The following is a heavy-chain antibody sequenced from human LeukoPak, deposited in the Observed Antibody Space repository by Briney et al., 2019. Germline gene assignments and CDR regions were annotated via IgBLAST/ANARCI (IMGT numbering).Heavy chain of an antibody. Sequence: GGSLRLSCAASGFSFSSYRMNWVRQAPGKGLEWVSSVSNSGDYIHYADSVKGRFTISRDNSKNPLYPQMNSLRAEDTAVYYCAKDSPTESIAARPVGYWGQGTLVTVSS. CDR2: VSNSGDYI. J-gene: IGHJ4*02. CDR3: AKDSPTESIAARPVGY. CDR1: GFSFSSYR. D-gene: IGHD6-6*01. V-gene: IGHV3-21*04.